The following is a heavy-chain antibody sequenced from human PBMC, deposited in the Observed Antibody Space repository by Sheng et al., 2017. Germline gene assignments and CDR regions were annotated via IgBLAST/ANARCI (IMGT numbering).Heavy chain of an antibody. Sequence: QVQLVQSGAEVKKPGSSVKVSCKASGGTFSSYAISWVRQAPGQGLEWMGGIIPIFGTANYAQKFQGRVTITADESTSTAYMELSSLRSEDTAVYYCARLRPGGVSNYFDYWGQGTLVTVSS. CDR1: GGTFSSYA. CDR2: IIPIFGTA. D-gene: IGHD3-16*01. V-gene: IGHV1-69*13. CDR3: ARLRPGGVSNYFDY. J-gene: IGHJ4*02.